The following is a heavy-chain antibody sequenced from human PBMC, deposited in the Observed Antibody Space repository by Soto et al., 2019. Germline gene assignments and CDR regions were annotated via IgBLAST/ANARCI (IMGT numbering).Heavy chain of an antibody. CDR1: TFTINTYS. Sequence: XXSLRLSFVASTFTINTYSLHWVPQAPGKGLEWVSSITSGSSFIDYADSVKGRFTISRDDAKNSLFPQMSSLRADDTAVYYCARSQRNGAMDVWGQGTTVTVSS. J-gene: IGHJ6*02. CDR2: ITSGSSFI. V-gene: IGHV3-21*01. D-gene: IGHD2-8*01. CDR3: ARSQRNGAMDV.